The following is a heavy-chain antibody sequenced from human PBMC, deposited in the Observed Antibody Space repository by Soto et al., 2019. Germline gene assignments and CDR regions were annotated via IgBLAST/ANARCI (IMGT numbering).Heavy chain of an antibody. D-gene: IGHD3-10*01. J-gene: IGHJ6*02. CDR2: ISYDGSNK. Sequence: HPGGSLRLSCAASGFTFSSYGMHWVRQAPGKGLEWVAIISYDGSNKYYAGSVKGRFTISRDNSKNTLYLQMNSLRPEDTAVYYCAKEQTMVRGVKVLYYYGMYVWGRGTTVTVSS. CDR1: GFTFSSYG. CDR3: AKEQTMVRGVKVLYYYGMYV. V-gene: IGHV3-30*18.